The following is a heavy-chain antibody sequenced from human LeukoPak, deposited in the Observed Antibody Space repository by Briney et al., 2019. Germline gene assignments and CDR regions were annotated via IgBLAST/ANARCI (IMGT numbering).Heavy chain of an antibody. Sequence: GGSLRLSCAASGFTFDDYAMHWLRQAPGKGLEWVSLISWYGGSTYYTDSVKGRFTISRDNSKNSLYLQMNSLRAEDTALYYCAKDGGYCSSTSCSTYYYMDVWGKGTTVTVSS. CDR1: GFTFDDYA. CDR3: AKDGGYCSSTSCSTYYYMDV. V-gene: IGHV3-43D*03. D-gene: IGHD2-2*03. CDR2: ISWYGGST. J-gene: IGHJ6*03.